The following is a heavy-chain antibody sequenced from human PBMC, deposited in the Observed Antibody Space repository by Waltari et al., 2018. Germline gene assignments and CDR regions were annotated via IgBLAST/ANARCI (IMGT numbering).Heavy chain of an antibody. J-gene: IGHJ2*01. CDR3: ARKKLLDL. V-gene: IGHV4-34*01. Sequence: QVQLQQWGAGLLKPSETLSLTCAVYGGSFSGYYWSWIRQPPGKGLEWIGEINHSGSTNYNPSLKSRVTISVDTSKNQFSPKLSSVTAADTAVYYCARKKLLDLWGRGTLVTVSS. CDR1: GGSFSGYY. CDR2: INHSGST.